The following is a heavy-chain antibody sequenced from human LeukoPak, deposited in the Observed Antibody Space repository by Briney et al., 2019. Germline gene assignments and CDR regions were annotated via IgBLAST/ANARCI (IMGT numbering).Heavy chain of an antibody. CDR2: ISGSGGST. V-gene: IGHV3-23*01. J-gene: IGHJ6*03. Sequence: GGSLRLSCAASGFSFTNYAMSWVRQAPGKGLEWVSAISGSGGSTYYADSVKGRFTISRDNSKNTLYLQMNSLRAEDTAVYYCAKTRGSGDYYMDVWGKGTTVTVSS. CDR1: GFSFTNYA. CDR3: AKTRGSGDYYMDV. D-gene: IGHD6-19*01.